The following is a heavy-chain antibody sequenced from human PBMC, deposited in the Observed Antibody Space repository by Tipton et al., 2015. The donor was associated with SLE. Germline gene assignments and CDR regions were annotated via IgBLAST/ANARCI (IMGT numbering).Heavy chain of an antibody. J-gene: IGHJ3*02. CDR2: IYYSGRT. D-gene: IGHD2-2*01. CDR1: GGSISSHY. CDR3: AGSSPPADAFDI. Sequence: TLSLTCTVSGGSISSHYCSWIRQPTGKGLEWIGYIYYSGRTSYNPSLKSRVTISVDTSKNQFSLKLSSVTAADTAVYYCAGSSPPADAFDIWGQGTMVTVSS. V-gene: IGHV4-59*11.